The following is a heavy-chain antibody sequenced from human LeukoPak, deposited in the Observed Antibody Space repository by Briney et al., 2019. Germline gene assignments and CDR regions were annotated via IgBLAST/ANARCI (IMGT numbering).Heavy chain of an antibody. CDR1: GFTFSDYY. CDR3: ARDLYGDYTFDY. D-gene: IGHD4-17*01. V-gene: IGHV3-11*06. J-gene: IGHJ4*02. Sequence: KAGGSLRLSCAASGFTFSDYYMSWIRQAPGKGLEWVSYISSSSSYTNYADSVKGRFTISRDNAKNSLYLQMNSLRHEDTAVYYCARDLYGDYTFDYWGQGTLITVSS. CDR2: ISSSSSYT.